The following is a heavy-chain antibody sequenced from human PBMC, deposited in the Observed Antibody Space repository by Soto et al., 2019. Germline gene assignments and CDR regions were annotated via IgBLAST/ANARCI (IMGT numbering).Heavy chain of an antibody. CDR1: GFTLGNYW. CDR3: ARGGLEPFDY. V-gene: IGHV3-74*01. J-gene: IGHJ4*02. Sequence: EVQLVESGGGLVQSGGSLRLSCAASGFTLGNYWMHWVRQAPGEGLVYVSRINDYGTTINYAESVEGRFTISRDDAKSEVYLQMNNLRAEDSAVYYCARGGLEPFDYWGQGALVTVSS. D-gene: IGHD1-1*01. CDR2: INDYGTTI.